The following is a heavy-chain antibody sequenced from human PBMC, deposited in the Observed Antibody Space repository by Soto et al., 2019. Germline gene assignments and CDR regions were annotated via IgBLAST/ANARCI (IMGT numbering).Heavy chain of an antibody. CDR3: ASGHYYGSGSYYNRGYYFDY. CDR2: IIPIFGTA. CDR1: GGTFSSYA. V-gene: IGHV1-69*12. J-gene: IGHJ4*02. Sequence: QVQLVQSGAEVKKPGSSVKVSCKASGGTFSSYAISWVRQAPGQGLEWMGGIIPIFGTANYAQKFQGRVTITADESTRTAYMELSSLRSEDTAVYYCASGHYYGSGSYYNRGYYFDYWGQGTLVTVSS. D-gene: IGHD3-10*01.